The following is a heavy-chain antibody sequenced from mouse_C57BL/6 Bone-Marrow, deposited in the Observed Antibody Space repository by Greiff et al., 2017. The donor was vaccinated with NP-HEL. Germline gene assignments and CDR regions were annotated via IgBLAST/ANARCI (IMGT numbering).Heavy chain of an antibody. CDR3: ARYSNYLYAMDY. CDR1: GYTFTSYW. D-gene: IGHD2-5*01. J-gene: IGHJ4*01. CDR2: IDPSDSYT. V-gene: IGHV1-59*01. Sequence: QVQLQQPGAELVRPGTSVKLSCTASGYTFTSYWMHWVQQRPGQGLEWIGVIDPSDSYTNYNQKFKGQATLTVDTTASTAYMQLSSLTSEDSAVYYCARYSNYLYAMDYWGQGTSVTVSS.